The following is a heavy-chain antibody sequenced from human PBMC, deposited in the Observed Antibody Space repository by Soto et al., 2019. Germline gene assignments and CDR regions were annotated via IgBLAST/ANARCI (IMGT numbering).Heavy chain of an antibody. CDR2: VYYSGTT. CDR3: ARTTAVPNTLRSRYFFDY. D-gene: IGHD4-17*01. CDR1: GGSVSDKTYY. Sequence: QVQLQESGPGLLKPSETLSLTCSVSGGSVSDKTYYWSWIRQPPGKRLAWIGYVYYSGTTNYNPSLQRRVTISVDLSKNRFPLRLSSVITANTALYYCARTTAVPNTLRSRYFFDYWGQGTLVTVSS. V-gene: IGHV4-61*01. J-gene: IGHJ4*02.